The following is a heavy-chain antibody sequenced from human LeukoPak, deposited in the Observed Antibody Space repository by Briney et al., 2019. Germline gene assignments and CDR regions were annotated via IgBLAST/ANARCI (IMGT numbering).Heavy chain of an antibody. CDR2: IHYTGST. Sequence: SETLSLTCAVYGGSFSGYYWSWIRQTPGMGLEWIGYIHYTGSTNYNPSLKSRVTISVDASKNQFSLKMSSMTAADTAVYYCARAQGYSSGWDFQHWGQGTLVTVSS. J-gene: IGHJ1*01. D-gene: IGHD6-19*01. V-gene: IGHV4-59*01. CDR3: ARAQGYSSGWDFQH. CDR1: GGSFSGYY.